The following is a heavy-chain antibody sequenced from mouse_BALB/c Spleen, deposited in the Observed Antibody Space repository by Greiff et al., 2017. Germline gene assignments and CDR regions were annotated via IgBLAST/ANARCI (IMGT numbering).Heavy chain of an antibody. D-gene: IGHD3-3*01. J-gene: IGHJ2*01. CDR1: GYSITSDYA. CDR2: ISYSGST. V-gene: IGHV3-2*02. CDR3: ARSRDRYYFDY. Sequence: VQLQESGPGLVKPSQSLSLTCTVTGYSITSDYAWNWIRQFPGNKLEWMGYISYSGSTSYNPSLKSRISITRDTSKNQFFLQLNSVTTEDTATYYCARSRDRYYFDYWGQGTTLTVSS.